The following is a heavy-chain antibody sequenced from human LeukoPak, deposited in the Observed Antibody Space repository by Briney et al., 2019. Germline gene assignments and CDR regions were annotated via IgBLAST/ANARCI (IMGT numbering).Heavy chain of an antibody. CDR3: ARGPGYCGGDCYLDY. V-gene: IGHV4-34*01. CDR1: GGSFSGYY. J-gene: IGHJ4*02. CDR2: INHSGST. Sequence: SETLSLTCAVYGGSFSGYYWSWIRQPLGKGLEWIGEINHSGSTNYNPSLKSRVTISVDTSKNQFSLKLSSVTAADTAVHYCARGPGYCGGDCYLDYWGQGTLVTVSS. D-gene: IGHD2-21*02.